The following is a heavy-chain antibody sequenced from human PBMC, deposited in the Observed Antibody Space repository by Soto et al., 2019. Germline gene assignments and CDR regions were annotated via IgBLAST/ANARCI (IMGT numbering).Heavy chain of an antibody. CDR1: GGSISSGGYY. D-gene: IGHD3-3*01. CDR3: ARDRRFLLSRGGYYFYAMDV. V-gene: IGHV4-31*03. Sequence: SETLSLTCTVSGGSISSGGYYWSWIRQHPGKGLEWIGYIYYSGSTYYNPSLKSRVSISVSVDTSKNQLSLRLSSVTAADTAVYYCARDRRFLLSRGGYYFYAMDVWGQGTTVTVSS. CDR2: IYYSGST. J-gene: IGHJ6*02.